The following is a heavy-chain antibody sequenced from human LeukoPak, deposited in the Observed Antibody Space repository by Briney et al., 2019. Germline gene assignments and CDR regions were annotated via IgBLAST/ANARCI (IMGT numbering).Heavy chain of an antibody. D-gene: IGHD5-12*01. CDR2: ISSSGST. Sequence: SETLSLTCTVSGDSISSGDYYWSWIRQPAGKGLEWIGRISSSGSTNYNPSLKSRVTMSVDTSKSQFSLKLSSVTAADTAVYYCARIGYSGYDFDYWGQGTLVTVSS. CDR1: GDSISSGDYY. CDR3: ARIGYSGYDFDY. V-gene: IGHV4-61*02. J-gene: IGHJ4*02.